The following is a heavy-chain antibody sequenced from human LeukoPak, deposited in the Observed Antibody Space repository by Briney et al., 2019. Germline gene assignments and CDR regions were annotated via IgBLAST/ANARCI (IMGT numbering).Heavy chain of an antibody. J-gene: IGHJ4*02. CDR1: GGSISSRTYY. V-gene: IGHV4-39*01. D-gene: IGHD3-16*01. CDR3: ARQRRLELADY. Sequence: SETLSLTCTVYGGSISSRTYYWGWIPQPPWKGLGWIGSISYSGNIYYNPSLKSRVTISVDTSKNQFSLKLSSVTATDTAVYYCARQRRLELADYWGQGTLVTVSS. CDR2: ISYSGNI.